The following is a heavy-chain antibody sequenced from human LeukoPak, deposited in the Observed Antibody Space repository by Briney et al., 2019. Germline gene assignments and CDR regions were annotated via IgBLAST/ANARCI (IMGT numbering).Heavy chain of an antibody. J-gene: IGHJ5*02. CDR2: TIPTLGTA. CDR1: AGTFSSYT. CDR3: ARVRGYSGYDGLWFDP. Sequence: SVNLSCNASAGTFSSYTISLVRQPPGQGHEWMGGTIPTLGTANYAQKFQGRVPITADKTTSTAYMELRILRLKDTAVDFCARVRGYSGYDGLWFDPWGQGALVTVSS. V-gene: IGHV1-69*08. D-gene: IGHD5-12*01.